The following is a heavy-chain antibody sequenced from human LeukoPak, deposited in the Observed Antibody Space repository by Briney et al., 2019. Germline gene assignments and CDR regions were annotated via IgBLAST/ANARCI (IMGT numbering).Heavy chain of an antibody. J-gene: IGHJ4*02. V-gene: IGHV3-33*06. D-gene: IGHD6-19*01. Sequence: QPGRALRLSCAASGFTFSNYGMHWVRQAPGKGLEWVAVIWYDGSKKEYADSVKGRFTISRDNSKNTLYLQMNSLRAEDTAVYYCAKGTLRIAVAGTVDYWGQGTLVTVSS. CDR2: IWYDGSKK. CDR1: GFTFSNYG. CDR3: AKGTLRIAVAGTVDY.